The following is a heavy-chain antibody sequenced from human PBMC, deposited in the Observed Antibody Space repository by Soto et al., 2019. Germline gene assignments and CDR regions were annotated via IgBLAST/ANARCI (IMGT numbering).Heavy chain of an antibody. CDR2: IIPIIGTP. J-gene: IGHJ4*02. CDR3: ARDLEFRAGNISHLDY. D-gene: IGHD6-13*01. CDR1: GGTFRNHV. V-gene: IGHV1-69*13. Sequence: SVKVSCKASGGTFRNHVFNWVRQAPGQGLEWMGGIIPIIGTPNYAQKFQGRVTITADASTNTVYLEVSSLRSQDTAVYYCARDLEFRAGNISHLDYWGQGTLVTVSS.